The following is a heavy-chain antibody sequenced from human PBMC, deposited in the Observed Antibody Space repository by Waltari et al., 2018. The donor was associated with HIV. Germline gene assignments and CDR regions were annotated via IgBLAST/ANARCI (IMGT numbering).Heavy chain of an antibody. CDR3: ARSGSYRGYFDY. Sequence: QVQLQESGPGLVKPSETLSLTCPVSGGSISSYYWSWIRQPPGKGLEWIGYIYYSGSTNYNPSLKSRVTISVDTSKNQFSLKLSSVTAADTAVYYCARSGSYRGYFDYWGQGTLVTVSS. J-gene: IGHJ4*02. V-gene: IGHV4-59*01. CDR2: IYYSGST. D-gene: IGHD1-26*01. CDR1: GGSISSYY.